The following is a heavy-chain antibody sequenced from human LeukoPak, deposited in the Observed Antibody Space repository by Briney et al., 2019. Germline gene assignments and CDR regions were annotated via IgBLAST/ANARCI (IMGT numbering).Heavy chain of an antibody. Sequence: GGSLRLSCVASGFTFNNYAMHWVRQAPGKGLEWVSTINGNGAATYYADSFKGRFLISRDDSKSTVYLPMNKLRVEDSGLYYCANGLAASGNFLLRDYYYFIDVWGKGTTVIVS. D-gene: IGHD1-26*01. J-gene: IGHJ6*03. V-gene: IGHV3-23*01. CDR3: ANGLAASGNFLLRDYYYFIDV. CDR1: GFTFNNYA. CDR2: INGNGAAT.